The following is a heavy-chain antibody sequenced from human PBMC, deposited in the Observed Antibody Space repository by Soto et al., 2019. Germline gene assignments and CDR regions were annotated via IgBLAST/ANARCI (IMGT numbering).Heavy chain of an antibody. CDR3: VRNLRYYGGDYYYGMDA. CDR2: IYWDDDE. V-gene: IGHV2-5*02. Sequence: ITLKESGPTLVKPTQTLTLTCTFSGFSLNTGGVGVGWVRQPRGKDMEWLALIYWDDDERYRPSLRSRLNITKDTINNQVVLTMTNMVPEDTATYYRVRNLRYYGGDYYYGMDAWGQGTTVTVSS. CDR1: GFSLNTGGVG. D-gene: IGHD3-10*01. J-gene: IGHJ6*02.